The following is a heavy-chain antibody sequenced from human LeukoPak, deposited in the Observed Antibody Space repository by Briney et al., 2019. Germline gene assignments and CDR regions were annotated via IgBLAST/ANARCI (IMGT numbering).Heavy chain of an antibody. CDR3: ARDSAPTVRFAFDI. D-gene: IGHD4-11*01. CDR1: GFIFSDYY. J-gene: IGHJ3*02. Sequence: GGSLRLSCAVSGFIFSDYYMTWIRQAPGKGLEWIAYVSNSGNTIYYTDSVRGRFTISRENAKNSLYLQMNSLRAEDTAVYYCARDSAPTVRFAFDIWGQGTMVTVSS. CDR2: VSNSGNTI. V-gene: IGHV3-11*01.